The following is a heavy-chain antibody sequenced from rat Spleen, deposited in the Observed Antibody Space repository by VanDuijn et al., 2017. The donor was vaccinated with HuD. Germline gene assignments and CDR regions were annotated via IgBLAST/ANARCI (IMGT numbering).Heavy chain of an antibody. D-gene: IGHD1-12*02. V-gene: IGHV2-32*01. J-gene: IGHJ2*01. CDR2: IWGDGST. CDR1: GFSLTSYH. CDR3: VLDGTYYWY. Sequence: QVQLKESGPGLVKPSETLSLTCTVSGFSLTSYHVSWVRQPPGKGLEWMGVIWGDGSTAYNSALKSRLSISRDTSKSQVFLKMSSLKTEDTATYYCVLDGTYYWYWGQGVMVTVSS.